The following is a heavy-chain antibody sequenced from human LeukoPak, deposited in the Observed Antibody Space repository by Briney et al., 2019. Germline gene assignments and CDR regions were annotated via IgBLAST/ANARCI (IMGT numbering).Heavy chain of an antibody. D-gene: IGHD6-25*01. J-gene: IGHJ5*02. CDR3: ARDLYSSGFVPNNWFDL. Sequence: SVKVSCKASGGTFSSYAISWVRQAPGQGLEWMGRIIPILGIANYAQKFQGRVTITADKSTSTAYMELSSLRSEDTAVYYCARDLYSSGFVPNNWFDLWGQGTLVTVSS. CDR1: GGTFSSYA. V-gene: IGHV1-69*04. CDR2: IIPILGIA.